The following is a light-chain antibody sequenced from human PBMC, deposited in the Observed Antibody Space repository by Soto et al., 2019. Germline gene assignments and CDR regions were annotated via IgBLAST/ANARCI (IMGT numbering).Light chain of an antibody. CDR3: QHYNSYSEA. CDR2: KAS. J-gene: IGKJ1*01. V-gene: IGKV1-5*03. CDR1: QTISSW. Sequence: DIKITQSPSTLSGSVGDRVTITCRASQTISSWLAWYQQKPGKAPKLLIYKASTLKSGVPSRFSCSGAGTECTRPISSLQPDDFETYYCQHYNSYSEAFGQGTQVDIK.